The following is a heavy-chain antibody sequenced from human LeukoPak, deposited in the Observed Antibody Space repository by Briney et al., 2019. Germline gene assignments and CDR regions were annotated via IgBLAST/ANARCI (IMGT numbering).Heavy chain of an antibody. V-gene: IGHV1-69*10. J-gene: IGHJ5*02. Sequence: SVKVSCKASGATFSSYAISWVRQAPGQGLEWMGGIITILGIANYAQKFQGRGTITADKATSTAYMELSSLRSEDTAVYYCARDLRCSGGSCYSFWFDPWGQGTLATVSS. CDR2: IITILGIA. CDR3: ARDLRCSGGSCYSFWFDP. CDR1: GATFSSYA. D-gene: IGHD2-15*01.